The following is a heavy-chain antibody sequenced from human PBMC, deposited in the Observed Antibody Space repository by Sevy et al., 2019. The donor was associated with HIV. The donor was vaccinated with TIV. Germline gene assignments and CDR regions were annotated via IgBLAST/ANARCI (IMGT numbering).Heavy chain of an antibody. V-gene: IGHV3-48*02. Sequence: GGSLRLSCAASGFTFSHHNMNWVRQAPGKGLEWISYISKSGSTTYFAESVRVRLAISRDNAKNSLFLEMHSLTDEDTAVYYCAREENRELGTIPLDSWGRGIQVTVSS. D-gene: IGHD7-27*01. CDR2: ISKSGSTT. CDR1: GFTFSHHN. J-gene: IGHJ4*02. CDR3: AREENRELGTIPLDS.